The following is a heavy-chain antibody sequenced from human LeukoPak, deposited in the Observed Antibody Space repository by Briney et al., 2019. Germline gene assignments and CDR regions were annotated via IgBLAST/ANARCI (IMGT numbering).Heavy chain of an antibody. J-gene: IGHJ4*02. D-gene: IGHD6-13*01. CDR3: ARVSIAAAGWSESEDY. CDR1: GFTFSTYW. V-gene: IGHV3-23*01. CDR2: ITGSGRNT. Sequence: PGGSLRLSCTASGFTFSTYWMSWVRQAPGQGLEWVSAITGSGRNTYYADSVKGRFTISRDNSKNTLYLQMNSLRAEDTAVYYCARVSIAAAGWSESEDYWGQGTLVTVSS.